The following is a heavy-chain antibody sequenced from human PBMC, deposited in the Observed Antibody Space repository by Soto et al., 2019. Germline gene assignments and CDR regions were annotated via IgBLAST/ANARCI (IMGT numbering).Heavy chain of an antibody. V-gene: IGHV5-51*03. CDR1: GYSFSNYW. D-gene: IGHD6-13*01. CDR2: IYPGDSDT. Sequence: EVQLVQSGAEVKKPGEALKISCKGSGYSFSNYWIGWVRQMPGKGLEWMGIIYPGDSDTRYSPSFQGHVTISADKSISTAYLQWGSLKASDTAIYYCARRLAAGDFDYWGQGTLVTVSS. J-gene: IGHJ4*02. CDR3: ARRLAAGDFDY.